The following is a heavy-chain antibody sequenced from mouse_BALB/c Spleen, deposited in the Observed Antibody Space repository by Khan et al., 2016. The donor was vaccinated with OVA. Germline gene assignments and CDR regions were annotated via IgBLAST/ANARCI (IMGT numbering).Heavy chain of an antibody. CDR1: GYSITSDYA. Sequence: EVQLQESGPGLVKPSQSLSLTCTVTGYSITSDYAWNWIRQFPGNKLEWMGYISYSGSTTYNPSLKSRISITRAPSKDQFFLQLKSVTSEDTATYYCASELGRYYALDYWGQGTSVTVSS. V-gene: IGHV3-2*02. J-gene: IGHJ4*01. D-gene: IGHD4-1*01. CDR2: ISYSGST. CDR3: ASELGRYYALDY.